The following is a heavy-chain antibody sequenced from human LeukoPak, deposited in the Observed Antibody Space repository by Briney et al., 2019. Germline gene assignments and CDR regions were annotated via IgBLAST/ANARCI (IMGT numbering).Heavy chain of an antibody. CDR2: IYFSGST. J-gene: IGHJ4*02. V-gene: IGHV4-4*09. CDR3: ARGFEYFDY. CDR1: GVSIRGDY. Sequence: SETLSLTCTVSGVSIRGDYWNWIRQPPGKGLEWIGYIYFSGSTNYNPSLKSRVTISVDTSKNQFSLRLSSVTAADTAVYYCARGFEYFDYWGQGALVTASS.